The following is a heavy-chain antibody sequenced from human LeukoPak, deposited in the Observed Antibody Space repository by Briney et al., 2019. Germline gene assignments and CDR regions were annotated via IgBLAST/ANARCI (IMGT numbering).Heavy chain of an antibody. J-gene: IGHJ4*02. CDR2: ISYDGSNK. CDR1: GFTFSSYA. Sequence: GGSLRLSCAASGFTFSSYAMHWVRQAPGKGLEWVAVISYDGSNKYYADSVKGRFTISRDNSKNTLYLQMNSLRAEDTAVYYCAREASYSYYFDYWGQGTLVTVSS. V-gene: IGHV3-30-3*01. CDR3: AREASYSYYFDY. D-gene: IGHD2-21*01.